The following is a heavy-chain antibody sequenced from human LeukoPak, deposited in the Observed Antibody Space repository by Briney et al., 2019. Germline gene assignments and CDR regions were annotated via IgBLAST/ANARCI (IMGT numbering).Heavy chain of an antibody. CDR3: ARDYGPNCSSTSCYDAEGGGNYYYYYMDV. D-gene: IGHD2-2*01. J-gene: IGHJ6*03. Sequence: SETLSLTCTVSGGSISSGSYYWSWIRQPAGNGLEWIGRIYTSGSTNYNPSLKSRVTISVDTSKNQFSLKLSSVTAADTAVYYCARDYGPNCSSTSCYDAEGGGNYYYYYMDVWGKGTTVTISS. CDR1: GGSISSGSYY. CDR2: IYTSGST. V-gene: IGHV4-61*02.